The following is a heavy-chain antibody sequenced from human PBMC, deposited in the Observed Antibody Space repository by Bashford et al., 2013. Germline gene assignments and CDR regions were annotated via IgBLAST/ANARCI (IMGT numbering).Heavy chain of an antibody. J-gene: IGHJ4*02. Sequence: WVRQMPGKGLEWMGIIYPGDSDTRYSPSFQGQVTISADKSISTAYLQWSSLKASDTAMYYCARQYDYGDYFDYWGQGTLVTVSS. CDR3: ARQYDYGDYFDY. V-gene: IGHV5-51*01. CDR2: IYPGDSDT. D-gene: IGHD4-17*01.